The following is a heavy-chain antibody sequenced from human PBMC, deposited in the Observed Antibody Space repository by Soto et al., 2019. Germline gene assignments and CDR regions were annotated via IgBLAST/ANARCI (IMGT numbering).Heavy chain of an antibody. V-gene: IGHV1-2*02. Sequence: ASVKVSCKACGDTFTANYIHWVRQAPGQGFEWMGWINPKSGGTKYPQKFQGRVTMTRDTSLSTVYMTLTRLTSDDTAVYYCARERAKRGATAGFDYWGQGTLVPVSS. D-gene: IGHD4-17*01. CDR2: INPKSGGT. CDR3: ARERAKRGATAGFDY. CDR1: GDTFTANY. J-gene: IGHJ4*02.